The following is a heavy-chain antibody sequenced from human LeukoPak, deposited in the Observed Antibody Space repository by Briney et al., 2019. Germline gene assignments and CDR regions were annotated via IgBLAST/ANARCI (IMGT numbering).Heavy chain of an antibody. D-gene: IGHD3-22*01. Sequence: SQTLSLTCTDSGGSISSGGYYWSWIRQHPGKGLEWIGYIYYSGSTCYNPSLKSRVTISVDTSKNQFSLKLSSVTAADTAVYYCARELIYDSRIDYWGQGTLVTVSS. CDR2: IYYSGST. CDR3: ARELIYDSRIDY. V-gene: IGHV4-31*03. J-gene: IGHJ4*02. CDR1: GGSISSGGYY.